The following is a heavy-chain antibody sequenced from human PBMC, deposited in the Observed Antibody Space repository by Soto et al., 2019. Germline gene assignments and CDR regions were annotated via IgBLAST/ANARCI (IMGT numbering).Heavy chain of an antibody. CDR3: AGSLITMVRGLHRGWFDP. J-gene: IGHJ5*02. CDR1: GGSISSYY. Sequence: PSETLSLTCTVSGGSISSYYWSWIRQPPGKGLEWIGYIYYSGSTNYNPSLKSRVTISVDTSKNQFSLKLSSVTAADTAVYYCAGSLITMVRGLHRGWFDPWGQGILVTVSS. CDR2: IYYSGST. D-gene: IGHD3-10*01. V-gene: IGHV4-59*01.